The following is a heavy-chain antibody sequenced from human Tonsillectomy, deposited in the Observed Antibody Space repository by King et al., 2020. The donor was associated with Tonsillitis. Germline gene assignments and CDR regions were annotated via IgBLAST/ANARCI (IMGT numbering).Heavy chain of an antibody. CDR1: GFTFSSYS. D-gene: IGHD5-12*01. V-gene: IGHV3-21*01. J-gene: IGHJ6*03. CDR2: ISSSGRYI. Sequence: VQLVESGGGLVKPGGSLRLSCAASGFTFSSYSMNWVRQAPGKGLEWVSCISSSGRYIYYAASVKGRFTISRDSAKNSLYLQMTSLRAEDTAVHYCARGGGFSGYAYMDVWGKGTTATVSS. CDR3: ARGGGFSGYAYMDV.